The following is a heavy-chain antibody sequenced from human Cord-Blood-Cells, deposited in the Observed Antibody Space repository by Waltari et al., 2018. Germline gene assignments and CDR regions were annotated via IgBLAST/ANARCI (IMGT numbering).Heavy chain of an antibody. CDR2: IYHSGST. CDR3: ARAHYDFWSGYYTEYYFDY. V-gene: IGHV4-38-2*01. Sequence: QVQLQESGPGLVKPSETLSLTCAVSGYSISSGYYWGWIRQPPGKGLEWIGSIYHSGSTYYNPSLKCRVTISVDTSKTHFSLKLSSGTAADTAVYYCARAHYDFWSGYYTEYYFDYWGQGTLVTVSS. J-gene: IGHJ4*02. D-gene: IGHD3-3*01. CDR1: GYSISSGYY.